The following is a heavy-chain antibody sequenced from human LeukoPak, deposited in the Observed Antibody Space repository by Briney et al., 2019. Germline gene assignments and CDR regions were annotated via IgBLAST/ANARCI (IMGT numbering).Heavy chain of an antibody. CDR2: IKQDGSEK. D-gene: IGHD5-12*01. V-gene: IGHV3-7*03. CDR1: GFTFSSYW. J-gene: IGHJ4*02. CDR3: ASQGGYDMDYFDY. Sequence: GGSLRLSCAASGFTFSSYWMSWVRQAPGKGLEWVANIKQDGSEKYYVDSVKGRFTISRDNAKNSLYLQMNSLRAEDTAVYYCASQGGYDMDYFDYWGQGTLVTVSS.